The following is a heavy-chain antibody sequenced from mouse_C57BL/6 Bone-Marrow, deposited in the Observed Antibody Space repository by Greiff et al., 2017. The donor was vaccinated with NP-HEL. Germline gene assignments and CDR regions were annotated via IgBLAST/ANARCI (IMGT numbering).Heavy chain of an antibody. CDR2: IYPRSGNT. CDR1: GYTFTSYG. CDR3: ARSGGYYGSKSAMDY. V-gene: IGHV1-81*01. D-gene: IGHD1-1*01. Sequence: QVQLQQSGAELARPGASVKLSCKASGYTFTSYGISWVKQRTGQGLEWIGEIYPRSGNTYYNEKFKGKATLTADKSSSTAYMELRSLTSEDSAVYFCARSGGYYGSKSAMDYWGQGTSVTVSS. J-gene: IGHJ4*01.